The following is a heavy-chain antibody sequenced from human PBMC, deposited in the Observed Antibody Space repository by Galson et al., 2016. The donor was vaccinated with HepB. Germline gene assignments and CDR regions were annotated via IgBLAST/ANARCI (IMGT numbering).Heavy chain of an antibody. CDR3: AGGEGQWIQLWSSYYYYMDV. Sequence: SVKVSCKASGGAFSRFAISWVRQAPGQGLEWMGGIIPLFGTANYAQKFQGRVTITADKSTDTAYMELNSLISEDTAVYYCAGGEGQWIQLWSSYYYYMDVWGKGARVTVSS. CDR2: IIPLFGTA. D-gene: IGHD5-18*01. CDR1: GGAFSRFA. V-gene: IGHV1-69*06. J-gene: IGHJ6*03.